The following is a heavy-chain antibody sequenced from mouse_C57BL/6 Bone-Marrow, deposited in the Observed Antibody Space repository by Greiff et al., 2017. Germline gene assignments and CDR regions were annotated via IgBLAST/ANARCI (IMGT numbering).Heavy chain of an antibody. V-gene: IGHV14-2*01. J-gene: IGHJ2*01. Sequence: VQLQQSGAELVKPGASVKLSCTASGFNIKDYYIHWVKQRTEQGLEWIGRIDPEDGETKYASKFQDKATITADTSSNTAYLLLSSLTSEDTAVYYCTRSLIYNDTNYWSQGTTLTGSS. CDR2: IDPEDGET. D-gene: IGHD1-1*01. CDR3: TRSLIYNDTNY. CDR1: GFNIKDYY.